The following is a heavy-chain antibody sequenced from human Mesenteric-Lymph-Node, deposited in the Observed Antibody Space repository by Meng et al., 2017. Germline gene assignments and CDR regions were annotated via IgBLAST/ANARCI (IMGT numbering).Heavy chain of an antibody. D-gene: IGHD6-25*01. CDR2: ISYDGRNI. J-gene: IGHJ4*03. V-gene: IGHV3-30*04. Sequence: GGSLRLSCAASGFTFSSYAIHWVRQAPGKGLEWVAYISYDGRNIYFADAVKGRFTISRDNPKNTLYLQMNSLRAEDTAVYYCARETGYSSDWPLEYWGQGTMVTVSS. CDR1: GFTFSSYA. CDR3: ARETGYSSDWPLEY.